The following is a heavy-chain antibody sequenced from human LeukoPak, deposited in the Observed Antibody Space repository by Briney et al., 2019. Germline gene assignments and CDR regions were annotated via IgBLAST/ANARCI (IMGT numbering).Heavy chain of an antibody. J-gene: IGHJ3*02. V-gene: IGHV1-18*01. CDR1: GYIFTSHG. CDR3: ARWRTSGLGGTFDI. Sequence: ASVKVSCKASGYIFTSHGISWVPQVPGQGREWMGWMNIYNGHTSNARKVQGRVTMTRDTSTTTAYMELRNLRSDDTALYYCARWRTSGLGGTFDIWGQGTAVTVSS. D-gene: IGHD6-19*01. CDR2: MNIYNGHT.